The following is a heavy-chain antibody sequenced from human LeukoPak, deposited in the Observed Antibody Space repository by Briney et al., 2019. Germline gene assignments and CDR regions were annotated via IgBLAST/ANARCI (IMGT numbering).Heavy chain of an antibody. CDR2: FTGLGGK. J-gene: IGHJ5*02. CDR1: GFTFSTYT. V-gene: IGHV3-23*01. CDR3: AKGDAGGKVDWFDP. Sequence: GGSLSLSCIASGFTFSTYTMMWVRQAPGKGLQWLATFTGLGGKYYADSVKGRFSVSRDYSTNTLYLQMNSLSAEDTAVYYCAKGDAGGKVDWFDPWGQGTLVTVSS. D-gene: IGHD2-15*01.